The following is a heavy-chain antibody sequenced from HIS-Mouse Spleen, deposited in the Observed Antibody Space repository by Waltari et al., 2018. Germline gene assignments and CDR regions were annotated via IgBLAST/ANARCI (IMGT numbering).Heavy chain of an antibody. V-gene: IGHV3-7*01. Sequence: DVQLVESGGGLVQPGGSLRLSCAASGFPFSSCWMSWVRQAPGKGLEWVANIKQDGSEKDYVDSVKGRFTISRDNAKNSLYLQMNSLRAEDTAVYYCLRAFDIWGQGTMVTVSS. CDR2: IKQDGSEK. CDR3: LRAFDI. J-gene: IGHJ3*02. CDR1: GFPFSSCW.